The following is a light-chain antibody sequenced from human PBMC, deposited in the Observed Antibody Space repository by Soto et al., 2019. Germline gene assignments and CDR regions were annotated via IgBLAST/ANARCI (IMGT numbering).Light chain of an antibody. Sequence: QSVLTQPPSVSGAPGQRVTISCTGSSSNIGAGYDVHWYQQLPGTAPKLLIYGNSNRPSGVPDRFSGSKSGTSASLAITGLQAEDEADYYRQSQERSPRGLRVFGTGPNVT. V-gene: IGLV1-40*01. CDR1: SSNIGAGYD. J-gene: IGLJ1*01. CDR2: GNS. CDR3: QSQERSPRGLRV.